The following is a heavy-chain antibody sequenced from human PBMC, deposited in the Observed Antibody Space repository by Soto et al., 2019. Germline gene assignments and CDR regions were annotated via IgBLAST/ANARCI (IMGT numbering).Heavy chain of an antibody. J-gene: IGHJ4*02. D-gene: IGHD6-13*01. CDR3: TTGILSSSWYAFFDY. Sequence: GGSLRLSCAASGFTFSNAWMNWVRQAPGKGLEWVGRIKSKTDGGTTDYAAPVKGRFTISRDDSKNTLYLQMNSLKTEDTAVYYCTTGILSSSWYAFFDYWGQGTLVTVSS. CDR2: IKSKTDGGTT. V-gene: IGHV3-15*07. CDR1: GFTFSNAW.